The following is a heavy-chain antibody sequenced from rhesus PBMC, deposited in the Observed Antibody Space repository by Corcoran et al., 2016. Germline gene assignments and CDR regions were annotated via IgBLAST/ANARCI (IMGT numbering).Heavy chain of an antibody. J-gene: IGHJ4*01. CDR1: GFTFSNSW. Sequence: EVRLVESGGALVQPGGSLRLSCAASGFTFSNSWLSWVRQAPGKGLEWVARIKRKADGETADYAAYVKGRLTRSRDDSKNTLYLQMNSLKTEDTAVYYCTTAWYSVIYWGQGVLVTVSS. CDR3: TTAWYSVIY. CDR2: IKRKADGETA. V-gene: IGHV3-30*02. D-gene: IGHD6-25*01.